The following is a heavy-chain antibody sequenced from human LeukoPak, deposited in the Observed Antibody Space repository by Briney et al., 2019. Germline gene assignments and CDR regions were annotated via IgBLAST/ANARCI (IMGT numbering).Heavy chain of an antibody. V-gene: IGHV3-15*01. CDR2: IKSKTDGGTT. Sequence: PGGSLRLSCAASGFTFSNAWMSWVRQAPGKGLEWVGRIKSKTDGGTTDYAAPVKGRFTISRDDSKNTLYLQMNSLKTEDTAVYYCTTDPQHYYGSGSYFYYYYYGMDVWGQGTTVTVSS. D-gene: IGHD3-10*01. CDR1: GFTFSNAW. J-gene: IGHJ6*02. CDR3: TTDPQHYYGSGSYFYYYYYGMDV.